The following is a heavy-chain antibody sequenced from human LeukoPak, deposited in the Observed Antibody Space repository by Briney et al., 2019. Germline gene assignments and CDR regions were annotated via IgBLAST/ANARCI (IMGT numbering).Heavy chain of an antibody. D-gene: IGHD5-12*01. Sequence: ASVKVSCKASGGTFSSYAISWVRQAPGQGLEWMGGIIPIFGTANYAQKFQGRVTITADESTSTAYMELSSLRSEDTAVYYCARDSGYDSNWFDPWGQGTLVPVSS. CDR2: IIPIFGTA. J-gene: IGHJ5*02. CDR3: ARDSGYDSNWFDP. V-gene: IGHV1-69*13. CDR1: GGTFSSYA.